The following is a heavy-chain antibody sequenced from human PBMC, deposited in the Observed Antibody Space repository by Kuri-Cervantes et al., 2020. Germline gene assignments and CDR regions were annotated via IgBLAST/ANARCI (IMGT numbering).Heavy chain of an antibody. CDR1: GFTVSSNY. CDR2: MSNSGYNT. Sequence: GGSLRLSCAASGFTVSSNYMSWVRQAPGKGLEWVSTMSNSGYNTYYADSVKGRFTISRDNSKNTLYLQMNSLRAEDTAVYYCARFSGYSYGFAYYGMDVWGQGTTVTVSS. CDR3: ARFSGYSYGFAYYGMDV. J-gene: IGHJ6*02. V-gene: IGHV3-53*01. D-gene: IGHD5-18*01.